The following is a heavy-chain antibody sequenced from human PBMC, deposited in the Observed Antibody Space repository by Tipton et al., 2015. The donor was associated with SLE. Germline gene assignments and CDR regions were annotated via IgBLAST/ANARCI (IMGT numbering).Heavy chain of an antibody. Sequence: TLSLTCTVSCGSISRYYWGWIRQPAGKGLEWLGRIYTGGITKYNPSLASRVTLSVDTSKNQFSLRLTSVIAADTAVYYCARLHGYSYGLNWFDPWGQGTLISVSS. CDR2: IYTGGIT. J-gene: IGHJ5*02. V-gene: IGHV4-4*07. CDR1: CGSISRYY. D-gene: IGHD5-18*01. CDR3: ARLHGYSYGLNWFDP.